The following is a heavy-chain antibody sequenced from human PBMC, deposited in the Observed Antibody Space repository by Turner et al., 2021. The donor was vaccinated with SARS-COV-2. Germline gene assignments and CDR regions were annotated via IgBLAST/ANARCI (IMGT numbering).Heavy chain of an antibody. CDR1: GGSISSYY. V-gene: IGHV4-59*08. Sequence: QVQLQASRPGLVKPSETLSLTCAVAGGSISSYYWSWIRQPPGKGLEWIGYIHDSGSTNYNHSLKGRVTISVDTSKNQFSLKLSTVTAADTAVYYCARHGFSGLYGRGMDVWGQGTTVTVSS. J-gene: IGHJ6*02. D-gene: IGHD6-19*01. CDR3: ARHGFSGLYGRGMDV. CDR2: IHDSGST.